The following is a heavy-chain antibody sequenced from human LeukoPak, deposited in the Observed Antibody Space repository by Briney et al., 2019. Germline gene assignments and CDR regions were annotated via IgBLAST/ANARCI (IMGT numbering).Heavy chain of an antibody. J-gene: IGHJ4*02. CDR1: GYTFTNYY. D-gene: IGHD5-12*01. Sequence: ASVKVSCKASGYTFTNYYMHWVRQAPGQGLEWMGIINPSGGSTSYAQKFQGRVTMTRDTSTSTVYMELSSLRSDDTAVYYCARWIRNSGYDWLFDYWGQGTLVTVSS. CDR3: ARWIRNSGYDWLFDY. CDR2: INPSGGST. V-gene: IGHV1-46*01.